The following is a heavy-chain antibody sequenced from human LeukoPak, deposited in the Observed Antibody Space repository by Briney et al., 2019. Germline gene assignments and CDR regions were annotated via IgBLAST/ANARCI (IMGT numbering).Heavy chain of an antibody. CDR2: IIPILGIA. V-gene: IGHV1-69*04. CDR1: GGTFSSYA. D-gene: IGHD3-10*01. CDR3: ASPAPRYYYGSGSGKYYYYGMDV. J-gene: IGHJ6*02. Sequence: SVKVSCKASGGTFSSYAIIWVRQAPGQGLEWMGRIIPILGIANYAQKFQGRVTITADKSTSTAYMELSSLRSEDTAVYYCASPAPRYYYGSGSGKYYYYGMDVWGQGTTVTVSS.